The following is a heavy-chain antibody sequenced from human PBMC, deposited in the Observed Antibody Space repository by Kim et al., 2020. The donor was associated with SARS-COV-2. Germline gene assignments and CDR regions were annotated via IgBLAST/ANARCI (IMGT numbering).Heavy chain of an antibody. CDR3: AKGNSPSVILWFGP. V-gene: IGHV4-39*01. CDR2: VHYSATP. J-gene: IGHJ5*02. Sequence: SETLSLTCTLSGGAISSSEYWGWIRQPPGKGLEWIGSVHYSATPNFNPSLKSRLTMSVDTSKNECSLKLTSVTAADTAIYFCAKGNSPSVILWFGPRG. CDR1: GGAISSSEY. D-gene: IGHD2-15*01.